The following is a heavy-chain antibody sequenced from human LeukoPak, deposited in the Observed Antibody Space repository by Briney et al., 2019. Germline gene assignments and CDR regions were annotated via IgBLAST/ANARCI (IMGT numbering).Heavy chain of an antibody. V-gene: IGHV4-34*01. Sequence: SETLSLTCAVYGGCFSGYYWSWIRQPPGKGLEWVGEINHSGSTNYNPSLKSRVTISVDTSKNQFSLKLSSVTAADTAVYYCARVGPANDAFDIWGQGTMVTVSS. CDR2: INHSGST. D-gene: IGHD2-15*01. CDR1: GGCFSGYY. J-gene: IGHJ3*02. CDR3: ARVGPANDAFDI.